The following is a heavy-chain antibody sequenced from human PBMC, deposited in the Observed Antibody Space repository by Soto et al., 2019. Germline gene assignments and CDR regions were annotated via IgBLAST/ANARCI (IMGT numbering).Heavy chain of an antibody. CDR3: ARVHCGGCSCYFGDFDI. J-gene: IGHJ3*02. D-gene: IGHD2-15*01. V-gene: IGHV4-30-2*01. Sequence: QLQLQESGSVLVKPSQTLSLTCAVSGGSINSGGYSWSWIRQPPGKGLEWMGDIYHSGGTYHNPSLNSLVTISIDGSKNHLSLNLSSVTAADTSIYYCARVHCGGCSCYFGDFDIWGQGTVVTVSS. CDR1: GGSINSGGYS. CDR2: IYHSGGT.